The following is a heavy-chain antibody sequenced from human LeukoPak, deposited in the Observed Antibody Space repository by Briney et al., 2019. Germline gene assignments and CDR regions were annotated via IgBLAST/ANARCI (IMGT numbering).Heavy chain of an antibody. V-gene: IGHV3-30*02. Sequence: PGGSLRLSCVASAFTFNNYWMHWVRQAPGKGLEWVAFIRYDGSNKYYADSVKGRFTISRDNSKNTLYLQMNSLRAEDTAVYYCAKDSDGYCSSTSCYTSPDYWGQGTLVTVSS. D-gene: IGHD2-2*02. CDR2: IRYDGSNK. J-gene: IGHJ4*02. CDR3: AKDSDGYCSSTSCYTSPDY. CDR1: AFTFNNYW.